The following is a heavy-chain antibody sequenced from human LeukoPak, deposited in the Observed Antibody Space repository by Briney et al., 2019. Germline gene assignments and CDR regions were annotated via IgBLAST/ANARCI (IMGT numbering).Heavy chain of an antibody. V-gene: IGHV3-30*02. CDR3: VKGRYYNILTGYYKARRGFDY. CDR2: IRYDGSNK. J-gene: IGHJ4*02. Sequence: GGSLRLSCAASGFTFSSYGMHWVRQAPGKGLEWVAFIRYDGSNKYYADSVKGRFTISRDNSKNTLYLQMNSLRAEDTAVYYCVKGRYYNILTGYYKARRGFDYWGQGTLVTVSS. D-gene: IGHD3-9*01. CDR1: GFTFSSYG.